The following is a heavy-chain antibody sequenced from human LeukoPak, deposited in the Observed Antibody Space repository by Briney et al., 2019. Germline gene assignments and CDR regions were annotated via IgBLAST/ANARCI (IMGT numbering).Heavy chain of an antibody. V-gene: IGHV3-33*01. CDR1: GFTFSSYG. Sequence: GGSLRLSCAASGFTFSSYGMHWVRQAPGKGLEWVAVIWYDGSNKYYADSVKGRFTISRDNSKNTLYLQMNSLRAEDTAVYYCARDNYPNYFDYWGQGTLVTVSS. CDR2: IWYDGSNK. J-gene: IGHJ4*02. CDR3: ARDNYPNYFDY. D-gene: IGHD4-11*01.